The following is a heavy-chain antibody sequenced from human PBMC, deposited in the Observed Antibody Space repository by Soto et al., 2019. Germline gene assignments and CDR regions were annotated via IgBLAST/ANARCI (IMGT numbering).Heavy chain of an antibody. Sequence: GGSLRLSCAASGFTFSSYWMHWVRQAPGKGLVWASRIKGDGSETNYADSVKGRFTISRDNAKNTLYLQLNSLRAEDTAVYYCLRGNSGYGNFDYWGQGTRVTVSS. CDR1: GFTFSSYW. J-gene: IGHJ4*02. D-gene: IGHD5-12*01. CDR2: IKGDGSET. CDR3: LRGNSGYGNFDY. V-gene: IGHV3-74*01.